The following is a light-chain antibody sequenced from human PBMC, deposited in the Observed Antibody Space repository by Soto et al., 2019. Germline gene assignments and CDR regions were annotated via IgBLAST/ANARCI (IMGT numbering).Light chain of an antibody. Sequence: EILMTQSPATLYVSQRERATLSCRASQSVSSNLAWYQQKPGQAPRILIYGASTRATGITDRCSGSLSGTELTLTISSLQSEELSVYYGPQYKNWPLTFCGVTKLYIK. CDR3: PQYKNWPLT. V-gene: IGKV3-15*01. CDR1: QSVSSN. CDR2: GAS. J-gene: IGKJ4*01.